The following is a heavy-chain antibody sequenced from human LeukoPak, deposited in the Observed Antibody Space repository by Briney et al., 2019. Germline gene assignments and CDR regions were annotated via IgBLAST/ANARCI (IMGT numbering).Heavy chain of an antibody. D-gene: IGHD2-21*01. CDR2: ISTSGTYI. CDR1: GFTFSTYS. CDR3: ARDLADYSDY. J-gene: IGHJ4*02. V-gene: IGHV3-21*01. Sequence: GGSLKLSCAASGFTFSTYSMNWVRQAPGKGLEWVSSISTSGTYIYYADSLKGRFTISRDNAKNSLYLQMHSLRAEDTAVYYCARDLADYSDYWGQGTLVTVSS.